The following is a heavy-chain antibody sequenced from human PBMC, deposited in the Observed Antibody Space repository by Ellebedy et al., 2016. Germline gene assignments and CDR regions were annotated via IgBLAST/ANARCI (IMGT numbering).Heavy chain of an antibody. CDR1: GFTFSSFG. CDR2: ISTSGAST. CDR3: ARSNTALVTFSGFDI. D-gene: IGHD5-18*01. V-gene: IGHV3-23*01. Sequence: GGSLRLSCAASGFTFSSFGMSWVRQAPGRGLEWVSGISTSGASTYYADSVKGRFTISRDKSKSTLNLQIDSLRVEDTAVYYCARSNTALVTFSGFDIWGQGTMVTVSS. J-gene: IGHJ3*02.